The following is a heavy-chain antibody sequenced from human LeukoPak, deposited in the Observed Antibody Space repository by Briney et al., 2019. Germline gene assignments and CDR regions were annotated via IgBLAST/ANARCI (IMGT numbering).Heavy chain of an antibody. D-gene: IGHD3-22*01. CDR3: ARGRPGYYYDSSGYYYGFNWFDP. CDR2: INHSGST. CDR1: GGSFSGYY. V-gene: IGHV4-34*01. J-gene: IGHJ5*02. Sequence: SETLSLTCAVYGGSFSGYYWSWIRQPPGKGLEWIGEINHSGSTNYNPSLKSRVTISVDTSKNQFSRKLSSVTAADTAVYYCARGRPGYYYDSSGYYYGFNWFDPWGQGTLVTVSS.